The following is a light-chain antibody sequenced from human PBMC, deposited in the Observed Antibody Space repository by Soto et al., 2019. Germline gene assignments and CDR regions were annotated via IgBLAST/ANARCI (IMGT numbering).Light chain of an antibody. CDR3: SSYTTSSTRV. J-gene: IGLJ1*01. CDR2: EVT. Sequence: QSSLTHPASLSGSPGQSITISCTGTSSDIGAYNYVSWYQQHPGEAPKLLIYEVTYRPSGVSDRFSGSKSAYTASLTISGLQPEDEADYYCSSYTTSSTRVFGTGTKVTVL. CDR1: SSDIGAYNY. V-gene: IGLV2-14*01.